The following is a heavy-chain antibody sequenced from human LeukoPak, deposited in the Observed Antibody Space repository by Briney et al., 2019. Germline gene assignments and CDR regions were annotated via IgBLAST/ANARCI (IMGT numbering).Heavy chain of an antibody. J-gene: IGHJ4*02. Sequence: GGSLRLSCAASGFTFSSYAMSWVRQAPGKGLEWVSAISGSGGSTYYADSVKGRFTISRDNSKNTLYLQMNSLRAADTAVYYCANRVVVPAAIDYWGQGTLVTVSS. CDR3: ANRVVVPAAIDY. CDR1: GFTFSSYA. V-gene: IGHV3-23*01. D-gene: IGHD2-2*01. CDR2: ISGSGGST.